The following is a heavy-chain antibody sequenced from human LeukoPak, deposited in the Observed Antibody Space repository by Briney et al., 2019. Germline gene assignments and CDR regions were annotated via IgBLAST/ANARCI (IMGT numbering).Heavy chain of an antibody. D-gene: IGHD2-15*01. CDR3: AKDGTPGDY. V-gene: IGHV3-23*01. J-gene: IGHJ4*02. Sequence: GGSLRLSCAASGFTFDDYAMHWVRQAPGMGLEWVSAISGSGGSTYYADSVKGRFTISRDNPKNTLYLQMSGLRADDTAVYYCAKDGTPGDYWGQGTRVTVSS. CDR2: ISGSGGST. CDR1: GFTFDDYA.